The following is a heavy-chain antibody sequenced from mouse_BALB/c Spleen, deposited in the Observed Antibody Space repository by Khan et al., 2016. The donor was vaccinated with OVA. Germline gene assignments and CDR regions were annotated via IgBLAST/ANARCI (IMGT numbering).Heavy chain of an antibody. CDR1: GFTFSNYG. D-gene: IGHD1-1*01. CDR3: ATSYYYGYYFDY. J-gene: IGHJ2*01. V-gene: IGHV5-17*02. Sequence: DVMLVESGGGLVQPGGSRKLSCAASGFTFSNYGMHWVRQAPEKGLEWVAYISGDSNTIYYADTVKGRFTISRDNPKNTLFLQMTSLMSEDTAMYYCATSYYYGYYFDYWGPGTTLTVSS. CDR2: ISGDSNTI.